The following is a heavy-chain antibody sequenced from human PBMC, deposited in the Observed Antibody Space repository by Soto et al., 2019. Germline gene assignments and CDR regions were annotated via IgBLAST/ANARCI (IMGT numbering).Heavy chain of an antibody. Sequence: GASVKVSCKASGGTFSSYAISWVRQAPGQGLEWMGGIIPIFGTANYARKFQGRVTITADESTSTAYMELSSLRSEDTAVYYCARNPYSNYYYYGMDVWGQGTQVTVSS. D-gene: IGHD4-4*01. J-gene: IGHJ6*02. CDR3: ARNPYSNYYYYGMDV. CDR1: GGTFSSYA. CDR2: IIPIFGTA. V-gene: IGHV1-69*13.